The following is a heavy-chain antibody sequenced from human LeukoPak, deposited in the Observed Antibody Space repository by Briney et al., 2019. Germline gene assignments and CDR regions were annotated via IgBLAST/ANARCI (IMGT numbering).Heavy chain of an antibody. V-gene: IGHV3-11*01. D-gene: IGHD5-24*01. J-gene: IGHJ4*02. CDR3: ARDRDGYNYYFDY. CDR1: GFTVSSNY. Sequence: GSLRLSCAASGFTVSSNYMSWVRQAPGKGLEWVSYISSSGSTIYYADSVKGRFTISRDNAKNSLYLQMNSLRAEDTAVYYCARDRDGYNYYFDYWGQGTLVTVSS. CDR2: ISSSGSTI.